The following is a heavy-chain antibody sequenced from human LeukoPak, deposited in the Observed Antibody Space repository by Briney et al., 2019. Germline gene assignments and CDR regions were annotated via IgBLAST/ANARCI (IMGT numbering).Heavy chain of an antibody. CDR1: GYSFTSYW. V-gene: IGHV5-51*01. Sequence: GESLKISCKGSGYSFTSYWIAWVRQMPGKGLEWMGIIYPGDSDTRYSPSCQGQVTISADKSISPAYLQWSSLKASDTAMYYCASHYGGNANYFDYWGQGTLVTVSS. J-gene: IGHJ4*02. D-gene: IGHD4-23*01. CDR2: IYPGDSDT. CDR3: ASHYGGNANYFDY.